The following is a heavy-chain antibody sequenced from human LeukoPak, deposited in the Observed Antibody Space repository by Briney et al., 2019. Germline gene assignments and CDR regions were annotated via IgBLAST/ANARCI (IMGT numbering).Heavy chain of an antibody. V-gene: IGHV1-69*13. Sequence: GASGKVSCKASGGTFSSYAISWVRRAPGQGLEWMGGIIPIFGTANYAQKFQGRVTITADESTSTAYMELSSLRSEDTAVYYCARGEAAAGHYYYYYMDVWGKGTTVTISS. CDR2: IIPIFGTA. CDR1: GGTFSSYA. D-gene: IGHD6-13*01. J-gene: IGHJ6*03. CDR3: ARGEAAAGHYYYYYMDV.